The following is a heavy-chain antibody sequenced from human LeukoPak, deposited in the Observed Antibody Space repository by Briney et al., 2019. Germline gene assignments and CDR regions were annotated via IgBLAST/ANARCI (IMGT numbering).Heavy chain of an antibody. D-gene: IGHD3-22*01. CDR3: ARDSSGYYYYFDY. CDR2: IYYSGST. Sequence: SETLSLTCTVSGGSISSYYWSWIRQPPGKGLEWIGYIYYSGSTNYNPSLKSRVTITVDTSKNQFSLKLSSVTAADTAVYYCARDSSGYYYYFDYWGQGTLVTVSS. CDR1: GGSISSYY. V-gene: IGHV4-59*01. J-gene: IGHJ4*02.